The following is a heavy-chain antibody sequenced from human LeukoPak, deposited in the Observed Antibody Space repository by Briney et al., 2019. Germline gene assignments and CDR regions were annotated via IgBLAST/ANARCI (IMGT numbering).Heavy chain of an antibody. CDR3: ARGLARTSMVTRGGVRFDY. V-gene: IGHV1-2*02. CDR2: NNLISGGT. Sequence: ASVKVSCKASRYTFTGYYMDWVRQAPGRGLEWMGWNNLISGGTNYAQKFQGRVTMTRNTSISTAYMELSSLRSEDTAVYYCARGLARTSMVTRGGVRFDYWGQGTLVTVSS. D-gene: IGHD5-18*01. J-gene: IGHJ4*02. CDR1: RYTFTGYY.